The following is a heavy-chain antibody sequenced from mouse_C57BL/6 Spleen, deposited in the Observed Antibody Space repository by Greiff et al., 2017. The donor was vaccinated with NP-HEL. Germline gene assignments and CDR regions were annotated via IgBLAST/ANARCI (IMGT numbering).Heavy chain of an antibody. CDR2: INPSTGGT. Sequence: VQLQQSGPELVKPGASVKISCKASGYSFTGYYMNWVKQSPEKSLEWIGEINPSTGGTTYNQKFKAKATLTVDKSSSTAYMQLKSLTSEDSAVYYCARRDYDYVFDYWGQGTTLTVSS. D-gene: IGHD2-4*01. J-gene: IGHJ2*01. V-gene: IGHV1-42*01. CDR1: GYSFTGYY. CDR3: ARRDYDYVFDY.